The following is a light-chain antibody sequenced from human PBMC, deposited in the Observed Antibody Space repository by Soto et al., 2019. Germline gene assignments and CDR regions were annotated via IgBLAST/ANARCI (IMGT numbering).Light chain of an antibody. J-gene: IGKJ5*01. CDR3: QQRSNWPIT. CDR1: QSVSSY. CDR2: DAS. V-gene: IGKV3-11*01. Sequence: EIVLTQSPAPLSLSPGERATLSCRASQSVSSYLAWYQQKPGQAPRLLIYDASNRATGIPARFSGSGSGTDFTLTISSLEPEDFEVYYCQQRSNWPITCGQGTRLEIK.